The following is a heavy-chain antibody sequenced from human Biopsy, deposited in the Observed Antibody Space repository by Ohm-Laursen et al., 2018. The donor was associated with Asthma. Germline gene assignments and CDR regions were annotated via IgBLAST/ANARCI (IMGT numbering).Heavy chain of an antibody. Sequence: SVKVSCKASGDSFSNYAISWVRQAPGLGLEWMGGISPVFGSTNIAQKFQGRVTISADIFTKTAYLEVSSLRSDDTAVYYCARGDTGGWSQYYFDYWGQGTLVTVSS. CDR3: ARGDTGGWSQYYFDY. D-gene: IGHD2-8*02. CDR1: GDSFSNYA. J-gene: IGHJ4*02. CDR2: ISPVFGST. V-gene: IGHV1-69*06.